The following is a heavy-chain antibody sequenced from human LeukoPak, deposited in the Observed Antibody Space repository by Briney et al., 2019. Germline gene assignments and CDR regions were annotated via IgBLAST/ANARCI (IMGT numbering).Heavy chain of an antibody. V-gene: IGHV3-33*01. CDR3: ARERQQLAYLDY. D-gene: IGHD6-13*01. J-gene: IGHJ4*02. Sequence: PGGSLRLSCAASGFTFSSYGMHWVRQAPGKGLEWVAVIWYDGSNKYYADSVKGRFTISRDNSKNTLYLQMNSLRAEDTAVYYCARERQQLAYLDYWGQGTLVTVSS. CDR1: GFTFSSYG. CDR2: IWYDGSNK.